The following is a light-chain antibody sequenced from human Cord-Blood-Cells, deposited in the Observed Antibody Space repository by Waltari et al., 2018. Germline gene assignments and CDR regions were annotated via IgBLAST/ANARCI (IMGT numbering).Light chain of an antibody. CDR1: QDISNY. Sequence: DIQMTQSPSSLSASVGDRVTITCQASQDISNYLNWYQQKPGKAPKLLIYDASNFETGVPSRFSGSGSGTDFTFAISSLQPEDIATYYCQQYDNRPPLMYTFGQGTKLEIK. CDR2: DAS. V-gene: IGKV1-33*01. J-gene: IGKJ2*01. CDR3: QQYDNRPPLMYT.